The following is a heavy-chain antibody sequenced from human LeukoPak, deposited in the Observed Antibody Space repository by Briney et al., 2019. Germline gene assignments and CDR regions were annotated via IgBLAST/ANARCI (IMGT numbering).Heavy chain of an antibody. V-gene: IGHV3-23*01. J-gene: IGHJ3*02. CDR3: TTEWELPAFDI. Sequence: PGGSLRLSCVASGFTFTNYAMGWVHQAPGKRPEWVSSLTDSGGTTYYVDSVKGRFAISRDNSRNTLYLQMNSLKTEDTAVYYCTTEWELPAFDIWGQGTMVTVSS. D-gene: IGHD1-26*01. CDR2: LTDSGGTT. CDR1: GFTFTNYA.